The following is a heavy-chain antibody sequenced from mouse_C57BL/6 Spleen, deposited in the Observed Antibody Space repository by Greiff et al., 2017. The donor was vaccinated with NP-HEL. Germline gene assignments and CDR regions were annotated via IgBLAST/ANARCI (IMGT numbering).Heavy chain of an antibody. CDR2: IDPANGNT. Sequence: VQLKQSVAELVRPGASVKLSCTASGFNIKNTYMHWVKQRPEQGLEWIGRIDPANGNTKYAPKFQGKATITADTSSNTAYLQLSSLTSEDTAIYYCAQLTGRGGYYFDYWGQGTTLTVSS. V-gene: IGHV14-3*01. D-gene: IGHD4-1*01. J-gene: IGHJ2*01. CDR1: GFNIKNTY. CDR3: AQLTGRGGYYFDY.